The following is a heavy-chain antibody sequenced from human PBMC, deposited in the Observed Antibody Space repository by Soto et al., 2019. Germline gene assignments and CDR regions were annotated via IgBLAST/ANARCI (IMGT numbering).Heavy chain of an antibody. V-gene: IGHV1-69*13. CDR3: ASPKTYYDILTGFDY. CDR2: INPIFGTA. CDR1: GYTFTSYY. D-gene: IGHD3-9*01. J-gene: IGHJ4*02. Sequence: SVKVSCKASGYTFTSYYMHWVRQAPGQGLEWMGIINPIFGTANYAQKFQGRVTITADESTSTAYMELSSLRSEDTAVYYCASPKTYYDILTGFDYWGQGTLVTVSS.